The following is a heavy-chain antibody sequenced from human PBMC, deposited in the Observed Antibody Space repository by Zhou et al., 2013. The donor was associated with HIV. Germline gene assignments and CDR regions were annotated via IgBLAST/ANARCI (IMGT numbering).Heavy chain of an antibody. J-gene: IGHJ6*02. V-gene: IGHV1-8*01. CDR3: ARRGSWGDHTNMIRGGLDV. CDR1: GYTLSSSD. D-gene: IGHD3-10*01. CDR2: MNPETGKS. Sequence: QVXLVQSGAEVKRPGASVKVSCKASGYTLSSSDMHWVRQATGQGLEWLGWMNPETGKSVYAQKFQDRVTMTRNTSISTAYMELSGLKSEDTAVYYCARRGSWGDHTNMIRGGLDVWGRGTTVTVSS.